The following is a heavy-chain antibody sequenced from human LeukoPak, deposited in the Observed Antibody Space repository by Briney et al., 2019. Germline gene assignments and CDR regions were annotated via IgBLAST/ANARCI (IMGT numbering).Heavy chain of an antibody. J-gene: IGHJ4*02. CDR2: IYYSGST. CDR3: ARSGSDSSGYYYDY. V-gene: IGHV4-39*07. D-gene: IGHD3-22*01. Sequence: NPSETLSLTCTVSGGSISSSSYYWGWIRQPPGKGLEWIGSIYYSGSTYYNPSLKSRVTISVDTSKNQFSLKLSSVTAADTAVYYCARSGSDSSGYYYDYWGQGTLVTVSS. CDR1: GGSISSSSYY.